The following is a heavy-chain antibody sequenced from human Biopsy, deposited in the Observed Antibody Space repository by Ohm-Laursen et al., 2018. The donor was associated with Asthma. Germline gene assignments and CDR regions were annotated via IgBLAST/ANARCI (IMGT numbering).Heavy chain of an antibody. CDR1: GFSFSNFA. CDR2: ISKDASTQ. CDR3: VRDGTDDAFDI. Sequence: SLRLSCSVFGFSFSNFAIHWVRQAPGKGLEWVGVISKDASTQDYADSVKGRFTMARDNSKNTLDLQMNSLREEDTAVYYCVRDGTDDAFDIWGQGTVVSVSS. D-gene: IGHD1-1*01. V-gene: IGHV3-30*01. J-gene: IGHJ3*02.